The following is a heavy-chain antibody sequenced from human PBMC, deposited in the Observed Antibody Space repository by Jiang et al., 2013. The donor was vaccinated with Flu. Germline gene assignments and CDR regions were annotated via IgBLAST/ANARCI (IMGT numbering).Heavy chain of an antibody. D-gene: IGHD1-26*01. CDR3: ARDVGGTVGGSFDI. Sequence: QLVESGAEVQKPGASVKVSCKASGYTFTDYYSTLGADRAPGQGLEWMGWLNPNRGGTNYAQKFQGRVTMTRDTSITTAYMELSSLKSDDTAVYFCARDVGGTVGGSFDIWGQGTMVTVSS. V-gene: IGHV1-2*02. CDR1: GYTFTDYY. CDR2: LNPNRGGT. J-gene: IGHJ3*02.